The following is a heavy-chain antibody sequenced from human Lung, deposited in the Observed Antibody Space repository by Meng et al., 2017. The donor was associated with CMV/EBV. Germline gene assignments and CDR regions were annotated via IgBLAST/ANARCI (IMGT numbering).Heavy chain of an antibody. D-gene: IGHD5-12*01. CDR2: VGNKASRYTT. V-gene: IGHV3-72*01. CDR1: GFIFSDHY. Sequence: SCAGSGFIFSDHYIDWVRQAPGKGLEWVGRVGNKASRYTTEYAASVTGRFTFSRGDSENSLYLQMNSLKNEDTAIYYCTKGYSGIDIYAFDFWGPGXMVTVSS. CDR3: TKGYSGIDIYAFDF. J-gene: IGHJ3*01.